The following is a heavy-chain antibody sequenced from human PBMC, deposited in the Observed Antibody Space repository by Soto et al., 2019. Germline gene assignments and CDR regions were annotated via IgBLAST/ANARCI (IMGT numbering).Heavy chain of an antibody. Sequence: EVQLVETGGGLIQPGGSLRLSCAVSGFTVSSNYMSWVRQAPGKGLELVSVLYRGGTTYYADSVKGRFTISRDDSKNTPYLQMNSLRAENTAVYYCARPYDYTFPSGMDVWGQGTTVTVSS. CDR1: GFTVSSNY. D-gene: IGHD4-4*01. J-gene: IGHJ6*01. V-gene: IGHV3-53*02. CDR3: ARPYDYTFPSGMDV. CDR2: LYRGGTT.